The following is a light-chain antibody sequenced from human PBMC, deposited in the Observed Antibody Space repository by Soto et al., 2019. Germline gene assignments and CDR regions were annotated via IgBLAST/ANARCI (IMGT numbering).Light chain of an antibody. Sequence: EIVLTQSPATLSLSPGERATLSCRAGQSVSTYLAWYQQTPGRPPRLLIYDASKRAPGIPARFSGSGSGTDFTLTVSSLEPEDFAVYYCQQSSNWQGTFGRGTRVDIK. J-gene: IGKJ1*01. CDR2: DAS. V-gene: IGKV3-11*01. CDR3: QQSSNWQGT. CDR1: QSVSTY.